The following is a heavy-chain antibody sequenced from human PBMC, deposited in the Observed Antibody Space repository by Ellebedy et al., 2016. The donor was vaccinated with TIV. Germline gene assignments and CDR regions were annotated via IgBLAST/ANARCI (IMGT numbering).Heavy chain of an antibody. V-gene: IGHV3-21*01. CDR1: GFTFSVYA. Sequence: PGGSLRLSCAASGFTFSVYAMHWVRQAPGKGLEWVSSLSSDSIDIYYADSVRGRFTSSRDNAEKSLFLQMSSLTADDTAVYYCETMSSYYSEAFDIWGQGTMVAVS. CDR3: ETMSSYYSEAFDI. CDR2: LSSDSIDI. J-gene: IGHJ3*02. D-gene: IGHD3-3*01.